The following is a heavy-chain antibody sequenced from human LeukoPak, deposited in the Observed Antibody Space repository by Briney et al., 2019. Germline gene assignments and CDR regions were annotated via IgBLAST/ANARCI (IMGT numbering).Heavy chain of an antibody. CDR3: ARRGSYYGDSMDY. Sequence: GGSLRLSCAASGFTFSSYAIHWVRQAPGKGLQYVSAISSNGGSTYYANSLKGRFTISRDNSKNTLYLQMGSLRAEDMAVYYCARRGSYYGDSMDYWGQGTLVTVSS. J-gene: IGHJ4*02. CDR1: GFTFSSYA. V-gene: IGHV3-64*01. CDR2: ISSNGGST. D-gene: IGHD1-26*01.